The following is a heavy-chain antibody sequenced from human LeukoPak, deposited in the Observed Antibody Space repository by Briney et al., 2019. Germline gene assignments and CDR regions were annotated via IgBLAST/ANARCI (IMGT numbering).Heavy chain of an antibody. V-gene: IGHV3-43*02. J-gene: IGHJ4*02. CDR1: GFTFDDFA. Sequence: GGSLRLSCAASGFTFDDFAMHWVRQAPGKGLECVSLISGDGGSTYHADSVKGRFSISRDNSKNSLYLQMNSLRVEDTALYYCAKDNWVATRGPYGFDSWGQGTLVTVSS. D-gene: IGHD5-12*01. CDR3: AKDNWVATRGPYGFDS. CDR2: ISGDGGST.